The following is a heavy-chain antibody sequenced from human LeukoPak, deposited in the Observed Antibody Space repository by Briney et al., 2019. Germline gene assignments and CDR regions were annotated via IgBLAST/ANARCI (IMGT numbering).Heavy chain of an antibody. CDR3: ARTRYYYNSRSYGAPYYFDY. CDR1: GVSISSSNSY. V-gene: IGHV4-39*01. CDR2: IYYSGNT. Sequence: SETLSLTCTVSGVSISSSNSYWGWIRQPPGKGLEWIGSIYYSGNTYYNASLKSQVSISIDTSKNQFSLRLTSVTAADTAVYYCARTRYYYNSRSYGAPYYFDYWGQGTLVTVSS. D-gene: IGHD3-10*01. J-gene: IGHJ4*02.